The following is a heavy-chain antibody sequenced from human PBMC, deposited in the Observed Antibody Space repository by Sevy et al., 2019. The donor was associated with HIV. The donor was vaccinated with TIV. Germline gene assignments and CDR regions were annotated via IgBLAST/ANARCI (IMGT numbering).Heavy chain of an antibody. V-gene: IGHV3-23*01. J-gene: IGHJ4*02. Sequence: GESLKISCAASGFTFSSYAMSWVRQAPGKGLEWVSAISGSGGSTYYAGSVKGRFTISRDNSKNTLYLQMNSLRAEDTAVYYCAKQSLKRTGIAARGAFDYWGQGTLVTVSS. D-gene: IGHD6-6*01. CDR1: GFTFSSYA. CDR3: AKQSLKRTGIAARGAFDY. CDR2: ISGSGGST.